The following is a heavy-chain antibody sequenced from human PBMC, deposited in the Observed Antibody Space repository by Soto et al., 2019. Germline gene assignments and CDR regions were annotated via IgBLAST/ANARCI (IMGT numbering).Heavy chain of an antibody. Sequence: QVQLVQSGSEVKKPGASVKVSCTASGYTFTSYGISWVRQAPGQGREWAGWISAYNDNTNYAQKLQGRVSMTTDASTSTAYMELRSLRSDDTAVYYCARDQGWLGLFDYWGQGTLVTVSS. J-gene: IGHJ4*02. D-gene: IGHD6-19*01. V-gene: IGHV1-18*01. CDR2: ISAYNDNT. CDR3: ARDQGWLGLFDY. CDR1: GYTFTSYG.